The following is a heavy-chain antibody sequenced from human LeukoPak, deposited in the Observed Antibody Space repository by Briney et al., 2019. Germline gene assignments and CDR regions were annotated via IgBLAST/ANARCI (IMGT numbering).Heavy chain of an antibody. D-gene: IGHD2-2*01. CDR1: GYTLTELS. V-gene: IGHV1-24*01. J-gene: IGHJ3*02. CDR2: FYPEDGET. CDR3: ATAPFIVVPAASYAFDI. Sequence: ASVKVSCKVSGYTLTELSMHWVRQAPGKGLEWMGGFYPEDGETIYAQKFQGRVTMTEDTSTDTAYMELSSLRSEDTAVYYCATAPFIVVPAASYAFDIWGQGTMVTVSS.